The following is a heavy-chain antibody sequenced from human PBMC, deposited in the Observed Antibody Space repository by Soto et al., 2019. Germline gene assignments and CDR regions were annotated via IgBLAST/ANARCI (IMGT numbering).Heavy chain of an antibody. D-gene: IGHD1-7*01. J-gene: IGHJ6*02. CDR3: ASLTETHMYYGMDV. CDR2: SIPIFGTA. Sequence: QVQLVQSGAEVKKPGSSVKVSCKASGGTFSSYAISWVRQAPGQGLEWMGGSIPIFGTANYAQKFQGRVTITARESTSTAYTELSSLRSEDTAVYYCASLTETHMYYGMDVSGQGTTVTVSS. V-gene: IGHV1-69*01. CDR1: GGTFSSYA.